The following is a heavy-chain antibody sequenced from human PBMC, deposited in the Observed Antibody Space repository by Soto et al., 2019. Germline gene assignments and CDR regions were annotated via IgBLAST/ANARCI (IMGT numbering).Heavy chain of an antibody. D-gene: IGHD3-3*01. CDR1: GGSISSSNW. CDR2: IYHSGST. Sequence: SETLSLTCAVSGGSISSSNWWSWVRQPPGKGLEWTGEIYHSGSTNYNPSLKSRVTISVDKSKNQFSLKLSSVTAADTAVYYCARHRYDFWSGYYIPHYYYYGMDVWGQGTTVTVSS. V-gene: IGHV4-4*02. CDR3: ARHRYDFWSGYYIPHYYYYGMDV. J-gene: IGHJ6*02.